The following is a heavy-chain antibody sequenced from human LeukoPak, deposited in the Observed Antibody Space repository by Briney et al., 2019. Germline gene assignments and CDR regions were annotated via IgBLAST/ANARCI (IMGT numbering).Heavy chain of an antibody. J-gene: IGHJ5*02. CDR2: ISGSGGST. CDR1: GFTFSSYA. D-gene: IGHD6-19*01. V-gene: IGHV3-23*01. CDR3: AKDGSWYSSSPNWFDP. Sequence: PGGSLRLSCAASGFTFSSYAMSWVRPAPGKGLEWVSGISGSGGSTYYADSVKGRFTISRDNSKNTLYLQMNSLRAEDTAVYYCAKDGSWYSSSPNWFDPWGQGTLVTVSS.